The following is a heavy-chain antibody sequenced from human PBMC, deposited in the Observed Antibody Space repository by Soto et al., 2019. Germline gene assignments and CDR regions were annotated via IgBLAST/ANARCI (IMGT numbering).Heavy chain of an antibody. V-gene: IGHV4-30-4*01. CDR2: IYYSGST. D-gene: IGHD5-18*01. CDR3: ARGFIRGYSYGCPDY. J-gene: IGHJ4*02. Sequence: PSETLSLTCTVSGGSISSGDYYWSWIRQPPGRGLEWIGYIYYSGSTYYNPSLKSRVTISVDTSKNQFSLKLSSVTATDTAVYYCARGFIRGYSYGCPDYWGQGTLVTVSS. CDR1: GGSISSGDYY.